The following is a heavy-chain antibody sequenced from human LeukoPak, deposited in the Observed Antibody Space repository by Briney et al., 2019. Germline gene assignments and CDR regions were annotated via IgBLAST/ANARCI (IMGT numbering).Heavy chain of an antibody. CDR3: ARGTTMVRGVMDY. J-gene: IGHJ4*02. V-gene: IGHV4-34*01. Sequence: SETLSLTCAVYGGSFSGYYWSWIRQPPGKGLEWIGEINHSGSTNYNPSLKSRVTISVDTSKNQFSLKLSSVTAADTAVYYCARGTTMVRGVMDYWGQGTLVTVSS. CDR2: INHSGST. CDR1: GGSFSGYY. D-gene: IGHD3-10*01.